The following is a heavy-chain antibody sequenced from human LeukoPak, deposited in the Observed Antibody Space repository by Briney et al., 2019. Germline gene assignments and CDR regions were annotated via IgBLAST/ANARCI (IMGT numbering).Heavy chain of an antibody. D-gene: IGHD2-15*01. J-gene: IGHJ1*01. CDR1: GFTFSSYA. CDR2: ISGSGGST. V-gene: IGHV3-23*01. CDR3: AKTVVQYLSAEYFQH. Sequence: PGGSLRLSCAASGFTFSSYAMSWVRQAPGKGLEWVSAISGSGGSTYYADSVKGRFTISRDNSKNTLYLQMNSLRAEDTAVYYCAKTVVQYLSAEYFQHWGQGTLVTVSS.